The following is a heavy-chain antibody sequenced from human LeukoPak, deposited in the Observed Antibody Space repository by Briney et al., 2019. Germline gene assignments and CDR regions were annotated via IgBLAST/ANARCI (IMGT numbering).Heavy chain of an antibody. Sequence: PSETLSLTCTVPGGSISSGDYYWTWIRQPPGKGLEWIGYIYYSGSTYYNPSLKSRVTISVDTSKNQFSLKLSSVTAADTAVYYCARVTSGYSYEFDYWGQGTLVTVSS. D-gene: IGHD5-18*01. CDR3: ARVTSGYSYEFDY. J-gene: IGHJ4*02. CDR2: IYYSGST. CDR1: GGSISSGDYY. V-gene: IGHV4-30-4*08.